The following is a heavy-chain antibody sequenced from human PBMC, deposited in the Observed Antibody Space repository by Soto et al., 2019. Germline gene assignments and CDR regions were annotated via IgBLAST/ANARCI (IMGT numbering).Heavy chain of an antibody. CDR1: GGTFSSYA. D-gene: IGHD5-12*01. V-gene: IGHV1-69*01. CDR2: FIPIFGTA. J-gene: IGHJ4*02. Sequence: QVKLVQSGAEVKKPGSSVKVSCKASGGTFSSYAISWVGQAPGQALEWMGGFIPIFGTANYAQKFQGRVTITADESTSTAYMELSSLRSEDTAVYYCARYVDIVATNDPAMGFFDYWGQGTLVTVSS. CDR3: ARYVDIVATNDPAMGFFDY.